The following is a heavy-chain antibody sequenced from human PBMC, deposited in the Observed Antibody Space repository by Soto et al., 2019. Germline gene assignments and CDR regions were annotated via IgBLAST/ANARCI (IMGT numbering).Heavy chain of an antibody. Sequence: XXTLSLACTVSGGSISSYYWSWIRQPPGKGLEWIGYIYYSGSTNYNPSLKSRVTISVDTSKNQFSLKLSSVTAADTAVYYCARSDGRYWGQGTLVTVSS. CDR2: IYYSGST. CDR1: GGSISSYY. V-gene: IGHV4-59*01. J-gene: IGHJ4*02. CDR3: ARSDGRY.